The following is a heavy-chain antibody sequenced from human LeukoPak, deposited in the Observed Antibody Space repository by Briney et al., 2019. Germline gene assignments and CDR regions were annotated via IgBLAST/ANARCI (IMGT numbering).Heavy chain of an antibody. CDR3: ARGGRYCSGGSCYPPDYFDY. D-gene: IGHD2-15*01. J-gene: IGHJ4*02. CDR1: GGSISSYY. CDR2: IYYSGST. V-gene: IGHV4-59*12. Sequence: PSETLSLTCTVSGGSISSYYWSWIRQPPGKGLEWIGYIYYSGSTNYNPSLKSRVTISVDTSKIQFSLKLSSVTAADTAVYYCARGGRYCSGGSCYPPDYFDYWGQGTLVTVSS.